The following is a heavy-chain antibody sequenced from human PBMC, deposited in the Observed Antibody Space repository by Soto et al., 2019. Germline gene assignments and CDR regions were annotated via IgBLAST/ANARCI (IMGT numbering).Heavy chain of an antibody. CDR2: INSDGSST. Sequence: GGSLRLSCPASGFTFSSYWMHWVRQAPGKGLVWVSRINSDGSSTSYADSVKGRFTISRDNAKNTLYLQMNSLRAEDTAVYYCGGSYRHYYYYYGMDVWGQGTTVTVSS. V-gene: IGHV3-74*01. D-gene: IGHD1-26*01. CDR1: GFTFSSYW. J-gene: IGHJ6*02. CDR3: GGSYRHYYYYYGMDV.